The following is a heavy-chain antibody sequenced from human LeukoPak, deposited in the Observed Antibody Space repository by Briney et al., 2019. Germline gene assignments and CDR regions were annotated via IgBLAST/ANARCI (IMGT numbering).Heavy chain of an antibody. CDR3: ARGNLLWFGELSLGDFDY. CDR2: ISSSSSYI. J-gene: IGHJ4*02. V-gene: IGHV3-11*06. Sequence: KPGGSLRLSCAASGFTFSDYYMSWIRQAPGKGLEWVSSISSSSSYIYYADSVKGRFTISRDNAKNSLYLQMNSLRAEDTAVYYCARGNLLWFGELSLGDFDYWGQGTLVTVSS. CDR1: GFTFSDYY. D-gene: IGHD3-10*01.